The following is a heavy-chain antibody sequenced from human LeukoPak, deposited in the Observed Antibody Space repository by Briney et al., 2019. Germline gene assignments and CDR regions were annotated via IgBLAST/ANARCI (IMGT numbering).Heavy chain of an antibody. CDR3: ARHSRVIVGAICAFDF. Sequence: SETLSLTCAASGSSVYIDYYWAWVRQPPGKGLEWIGSIHPGGTIYSNPSLKSRLTISVDTSANHFSLKLSSVTAADTALYYCARHSRVIVGAICAFDFWGQGTKVTVSS. V-gene: IGHV4-38-2*01. CDR1: GSSVYIDYY. CDR2: IHPGGTI. D-gene: IGHD1-26*01. J-gene: IGHJ3*01.